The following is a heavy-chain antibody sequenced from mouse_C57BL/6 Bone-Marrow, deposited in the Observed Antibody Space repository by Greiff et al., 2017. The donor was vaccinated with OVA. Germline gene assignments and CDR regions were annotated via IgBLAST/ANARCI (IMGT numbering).Heavy chain of an antibody. CDR1: GYTFTSYW. CDR3: ARDPYYSNYGAFDY. J-gene: IGHJ2*01. Sequence: QVQLQPPGAELVMPGASVKLSCKASGYTFTSYWMHWVKQRPGQGLEWIGEIDPSDSYNNSNKKFKGKSTLPVDKYSSSAYMQLSSLTSEASAVYYCARDPYYSNYGAFDYWGQGTTLTVSS. V-gene: IGHV1-69*01. D-gene: IGHD2-5*01. CDR2: IDPSDSYN.